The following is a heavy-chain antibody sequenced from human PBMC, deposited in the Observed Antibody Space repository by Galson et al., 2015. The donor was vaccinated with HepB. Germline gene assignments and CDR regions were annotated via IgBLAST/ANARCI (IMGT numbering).Heavy chain of an antibody. V-gene: IGHV3-64D*06. CDR2: ISSNGGST. Sequence: SLRLSCAASGFTFSSYAMHWVRQAPGKGLEYVSAISSNGGSTYYADSVKGRFTISRDNSKNTLYLQMSSLRAEDTAVYYCVKGLGATTPFEYWGQGTLVTVSS. D-gene: IGHD1-26*01. CDR3: VKGLGATTPFEY. J-gene: IGHJ4*02. CDR1: GFTFSSYA.